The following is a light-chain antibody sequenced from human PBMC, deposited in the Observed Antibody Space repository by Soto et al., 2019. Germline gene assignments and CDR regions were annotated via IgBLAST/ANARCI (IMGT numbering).Light chain of an antibody. J-gene: IGKJ1*01. CDR3: QQYIAYPWT. CDR2: AAS. Sequence: DIQMTQSPSSLSASVGDRVTITCRASQGIRNSLAWFQQKPGKAPKSLIYAASNLQSGVPSKFSGSGSGSEFTLTISSLQPEDSATYYCQQYIAYPWTFGQGTKVEIK. V-gene: IGKV1-16*02. CDR1: QGIRNS.